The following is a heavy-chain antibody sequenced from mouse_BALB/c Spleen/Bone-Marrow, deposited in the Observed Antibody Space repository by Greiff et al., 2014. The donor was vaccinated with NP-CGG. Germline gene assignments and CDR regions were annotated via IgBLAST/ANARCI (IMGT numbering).Heavy chain of an antibody. CDR1: GYIFVTYW. CDR2: INPSTGYT. D-gene: IGHD2-12*01. J-gene: IGHJ4*01. Sequence: VQLQQSGAELAKPGASVKMSCKTSGYIFVTYWMHWVKQRPGQGLEWIGYINPSTGYTEYNQKFKDKSTLTADKSSNTAFMQLSSLTSADSAVYYCVVWPYYACDYWGQGTSVTVSS. V-gene: IGHV1-7*01. CDR3: VVWPYYACDY.